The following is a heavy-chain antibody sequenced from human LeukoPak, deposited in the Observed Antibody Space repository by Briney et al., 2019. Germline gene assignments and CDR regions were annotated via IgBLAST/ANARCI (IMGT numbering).Heavy chain of an antibody. Sequence: GGSLRLSCAASGFTFSSIAMSWVRQAPGKGLEWVSTISGSGGTPYYADSVRGRFTISRDNSKNTLGLQMNSLRVDDTAIYYCVPRGILHSWGQGTLVTVSS. CDR1: GFTFSSIA. V-gene: IGHV3-23*01. CDR2: ISGSGGTP. CDR3: VPRGILHS. D-gene: IGHD3-16*01. J-gene: IGHJ5*02.